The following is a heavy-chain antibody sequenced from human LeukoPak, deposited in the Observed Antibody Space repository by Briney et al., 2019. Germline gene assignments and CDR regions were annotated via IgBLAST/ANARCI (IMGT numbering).Heavy chain of an antibody. CDR1: GGSVSSGNYY. CDR3: ARVGRGYSGYDDYLFDP. J-gene: IGHJ5*02. D-gene: IGHD5-12*01. V-gene: IGHV4-61*01. Sequence: SETLSLTCTVSGGSVSSGNYYWSWIRQPPGKGLEWIGYIYYSGSTNYNPSLKSRVTISVDTSKNQFSLKLSSVTAADTAVYYCARVGRGYSGYDDYLFDPWGQGTLVTVSS. CDR2: IYYSGST.